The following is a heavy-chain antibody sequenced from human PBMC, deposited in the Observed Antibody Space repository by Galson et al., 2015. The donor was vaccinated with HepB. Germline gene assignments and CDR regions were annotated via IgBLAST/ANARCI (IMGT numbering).Heavy chain of an antibody. CDR3: ARDRAGGPYYYYYMDV. Sequence: QSGAEVKKPGESLRISCKASGYTFTSYYMHWVRQAPGQGLEWMGIINPSGGSTSYAQKFQGRVTMTRDTSTSTVYMELSSLRSEDTAVYYCARDRAGGPYYYYYMDVWGKGTTVTVSS. J-gene: IGHJ6*03. V-gene: IGHV1-46*01. CDR1: GYTFTSYY. CDR2: INPSGGST.